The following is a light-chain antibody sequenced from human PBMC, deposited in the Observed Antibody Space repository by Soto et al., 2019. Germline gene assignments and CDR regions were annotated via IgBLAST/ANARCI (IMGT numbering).Light chain of an antibody. J-gene: IGKJ2*01. Sequence: EIVMTQSPATLSVSPGERASLSCSASQSVGSNLAWYQQTAGQAPRLLIYGASTRATGIPARFSGSGSGTECSLNISSRQSEDFAVYSCQQYTNWPYTFGQGTKLEIK. CDR3: QQYTNWPYT. V-gene: IGKV3-15*01. CDR1: QSVGSN. CDR2: GAS.